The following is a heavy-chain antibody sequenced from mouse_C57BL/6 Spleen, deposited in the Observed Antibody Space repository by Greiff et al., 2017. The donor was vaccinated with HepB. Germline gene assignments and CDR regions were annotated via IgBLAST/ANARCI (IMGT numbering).Heavy chain of an antibody. CDR1: GYAFTNYL. Sequence: VQLQQSGAELVRPGTSVKVSCKASGYAFTNYLIEWVKQRPGQGLEWIGVINPGSGGTNYNEKFKGKATLTADKSSSNAYMQLSSLTSEDSAVYFCARSYDGYYAMDYWGQGTSVTVSS. D-gene: IGHD2-14*01. CDR3: ARSYDGYYAMDY. V-gene: IGHV1-54*01. CDR2: INPGSGGT. J-gene: IGHJ4*01.